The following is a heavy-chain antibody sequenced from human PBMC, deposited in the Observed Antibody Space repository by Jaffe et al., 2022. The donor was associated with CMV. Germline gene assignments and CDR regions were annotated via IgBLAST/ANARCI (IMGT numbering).Heavy chain of an antibody. J-gene: IGHJ4*02. V-gene: IGHV3-53*01. CDR3: AREGRMNSSSWFFFDY. D-gene: IGHD6-6*01. CDR2: IYSGGST. Sequence: EVQLVESGGGLIQPGGSLRLSCAASGFTVSSNYMSWVRQAPGKGLEWVSVIYSGGSTYYADSVKGRFTISRDNSKNTLYLQMNSLRAEDTAVYYCAREGRMNSSSWFFFDYWGQGTLVTVSS. CDR1: GFTVSSNY.